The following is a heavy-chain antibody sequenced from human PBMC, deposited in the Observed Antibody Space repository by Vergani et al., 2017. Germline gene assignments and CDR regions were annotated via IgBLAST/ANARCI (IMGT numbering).Heavy chain of an antibody. D-gene: IGHD4-17*01. Sequence: ELQLMESGGGVVQPGGSLRLSCAASGFTFSSYGMYWVRQAPGKGLEWVSAISGSGGSTYYADSVKGRFTISRDNSKNTLYLQMNSLRAEDTAVYYCAKDYGDYFDYWGQGTLVTVSS. CDR3: AKDYGDYFDY. CDR2: ISGSGGST. J-gene: IGHJ4*02. V-gene: IGHV3-23*01. CDR1: GFTFSSYG.